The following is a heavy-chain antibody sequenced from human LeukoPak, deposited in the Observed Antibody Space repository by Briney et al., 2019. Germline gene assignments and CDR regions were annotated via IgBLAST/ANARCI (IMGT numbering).Heavy chain of an antibody. CDR2: IKQDGSEK. CDR1: GFTFSSYW. CDR3: ARKRYYGSGSQFDY. J-gene: IGHJ4*02. Sequence: GGSPRLSCAASGFTFSSYWMSWVRQAPGKGLEWVANIKQDGSEKYYVDSVKGRFTISRDNAKNSLYLQMNSLRAEDTALYYCARKRYYGSGSQFDYWGQGTLVTVSS. D-gene: IGHD3-10*01. V-gene: IGHV3-7*03.